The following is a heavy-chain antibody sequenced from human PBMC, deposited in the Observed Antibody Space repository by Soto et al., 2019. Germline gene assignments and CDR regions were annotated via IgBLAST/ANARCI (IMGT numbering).Heavy chain of an antibody. CDR2: MHTGGTT. CDR1: GGSISGYH. D-gene: IGHD3-22*01. J-gene: IGHJ3*02. CDR3: ARDDGYYYDGLDI. V-gene: IGHV4-4*07. Sequence: QVQLQESGPGLVKPSETLSLTCTVSGGSISGYHWSWIRQPAGKGLDWIGRMHTGGTTDYNPSLTSRVTMSVDTSKKLFFLKLSSVTAADTAVYYCARDDGYYYDGLDIWGQGTKVTVS.